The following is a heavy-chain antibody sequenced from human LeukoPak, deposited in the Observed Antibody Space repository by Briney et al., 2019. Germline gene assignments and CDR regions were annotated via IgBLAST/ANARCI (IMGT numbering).Heavy chain of an antibody. Sequence: SSETLSLSCTVSGGSISSSSHYWSWIRQPPGKGLEWVGSIYYSGSTYYNPSLKSRVTISVDTSKNQFSLKLSSVAAADTAVYYCARNMLYSSGWSLDYWGQGILVTASS. CDR1: GGSISSSSHY. J-gene: IGHJ4*02. V-gene: IGHV4-39*07. CDR2: IYYSGST. D-gene: IGHD6-19*01. CDR3: ARNMLYSSGWSLDY.